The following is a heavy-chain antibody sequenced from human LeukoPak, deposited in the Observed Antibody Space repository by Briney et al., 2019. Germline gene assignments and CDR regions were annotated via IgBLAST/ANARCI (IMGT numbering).Heavy chain of an antibody. V-gene: IGHV1-2*02. CDR1: GYTFTGYY. J-gene: IGHJ5*02. Sequence: ASVKVSCKASGYTFTGYYMHWVRQAPGQGLEWMEWINPNSGGTNYAQKFQGRVTMTRDTSISTAYMELSRLRSDDTAVYYCARDRVDSSSWYRGGFDPWGQGTLVTVSS. CDR3: ARDRVDSSSWYRGGFDP. D-gene: IGHD6-13*01. CDR2: INPNSGGT.